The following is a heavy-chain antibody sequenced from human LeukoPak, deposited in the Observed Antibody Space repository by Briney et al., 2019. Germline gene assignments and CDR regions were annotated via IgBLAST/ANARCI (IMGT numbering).Heavy chain of an antibody. J-gene: IGHJ4*02. CDR1: GFTLSSYA. V-gene: IGHV3-74*01. CDR3: ARVVGSSGWYLDY. Sequence: GGSLRLSCAASGFTLSSYAMSWVRQAPGKGLEWVSRINSDGSSTSYADSVKGRFTISRDNAKNTLYLQMNSLRAEDTAVYYCARVVGSSGWYLDYWGQGTLVTVSS. CDR2: INSDGSST. D-gene: IGHD6-19*01.